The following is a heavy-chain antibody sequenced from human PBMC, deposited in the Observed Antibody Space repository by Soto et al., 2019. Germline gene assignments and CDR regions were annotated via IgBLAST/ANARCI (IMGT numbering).Heavy chain of an antibody. D-gene: IGHD6-6*01. J-gene: IGHJ4*02. V-gene: IGHV4-30-2*01. CDR2: IFPSGTT. CDR3: ARALKVSGSSQTRPDF. CDR1: GGSLSGATYS. Sequence: PSETLSLTCGVSGGSLSGATYSWNWIRQPPGKGLEWIGYIFPSGTTYYNPSLKSRVTISIDASKNQFSLNLRSLTAADTAVYYCARALKVSGSSQTRPDFCGQGTLVTVSS.